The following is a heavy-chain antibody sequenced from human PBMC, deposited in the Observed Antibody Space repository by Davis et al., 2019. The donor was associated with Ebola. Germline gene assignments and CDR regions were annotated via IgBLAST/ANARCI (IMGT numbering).Heavy chain of an antibody. V-gene: IGHV3-7*01. Sequence: PGGSLRLSCAVSGFTLSSYWMMWVRQAPGKGLEWVANIRKEDSEKSYGDSVRGRFTISRDNDKSVLFLQMNNLRVEDPAIYYCTRGLYNSQYGGHAFWGQGTLVTVST. J-gene: IGHJ4*02. D-gene: IGHD4-23*01. CDR2: IRKEDSEK. CDR3: TRGLYNSQYGGHAF. CDR1: GFTLSSYW.